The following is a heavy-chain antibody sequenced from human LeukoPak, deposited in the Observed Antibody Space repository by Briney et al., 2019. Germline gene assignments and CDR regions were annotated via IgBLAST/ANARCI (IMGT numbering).Heavy chain of an antibody. CDR2: VHYTGNA. CDR1: GDSFSPYS. J-gene: IGHJ4*02. CDR3: ARYNNPSTHLDS. Sequence: SETLSLTGTVSGDSFSPYSWAWFRQPPGKDLEWIGFVHYTGNADSNPSLRSRISMSVDTSKNQFSLKLNSVTAGDTAIYYCARYNNPSTHLDSWGQGTLVTVSS. V-gene: IGHV4-59*01. D-gene: IGHD1-20*01.